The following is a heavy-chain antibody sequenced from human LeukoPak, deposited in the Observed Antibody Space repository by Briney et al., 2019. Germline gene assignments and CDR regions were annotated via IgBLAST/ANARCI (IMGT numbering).Heavy chain of an antibody. D-gene: IGHD3-9*01. Sequence: TSETLSLTCTVSGGSISSYYWSWIRQPAGKGLEWIGRIYTSGSTNYNPSLKSRVTMSVDTSKNQFSRKLSSVTAADTAVYYCARERARVLRYFDWFPAAFDIWGQGTMVTVSS. J-gene: IGHJ3*02. CDR3: ARERARVLRYFDWFPAAFDI. V-gene: IGHV4-4*07. CDR1: GGSISSYY. CDR2: IYTSGST.